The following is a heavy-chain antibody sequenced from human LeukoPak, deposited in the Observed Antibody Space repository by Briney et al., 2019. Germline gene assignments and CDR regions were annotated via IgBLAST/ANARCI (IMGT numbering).Heavy chain of an antibody. D-gene: IGHD5-12*01. CDR3: VRGSGGYDPLAFDS. CDR1: GFIFSGYS. V-gene: IGHV3-48*04. Sequence: GGSLRLSCAASGFIFSGYSMNWVRQAPGKGLEWISYISSSSTTMYYADSVKGRFTISRDNPKNSLYLQMNSLRAEDTAVYHCVRGSGGYDPLAFDSWGQGTLVTVSS. CDR2: ISSSSTTM. J-gene: IGHJ4*02.